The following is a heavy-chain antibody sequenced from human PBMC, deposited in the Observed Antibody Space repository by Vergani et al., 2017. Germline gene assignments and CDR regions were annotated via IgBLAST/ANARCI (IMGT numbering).Heavy chain of an antibody. CDR3: ARDDSPDYYDSSGYYSFDY. CDR1: GFTFSSYS. D-gene: IGHD3-22*01. CDR2: ISGSSSYI. V-gene: IGHV3-21*01. Sequence: EVQLVESGGGLVKPGGSLRLSCAASGFTFSSYSMNWVRQAPGKGLEWVSSISGSSSYIYYADSVKGRFTISRDNAKNSLYLQMNSLRAEDTAVYYCARDDSPDYYDSSGYYSFDYWGQGTLVTVSS. J-gene: IGHJ4*02.